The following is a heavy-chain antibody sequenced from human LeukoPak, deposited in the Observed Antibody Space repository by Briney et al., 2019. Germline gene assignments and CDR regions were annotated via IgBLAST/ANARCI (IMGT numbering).Heavy chain of an antibody. CDR2: INPKTGAA. CDR1: GYTFTSYG. D-gene: IGHD6-13*01. J-gene: IGHJ4*02. CDR3: ARGAEAETSPLDF. Sequence: ASVKVSCKASGYTFTSYGISWVRQAPGQGLEWLGWINPKTGAADYAQQFRGRVTMTRDTSINTDFMEMKRVTSDDTAVYYCARGAEAETSPLDFWGQGTLVIVS. V-gene: IGHV1-2*02.